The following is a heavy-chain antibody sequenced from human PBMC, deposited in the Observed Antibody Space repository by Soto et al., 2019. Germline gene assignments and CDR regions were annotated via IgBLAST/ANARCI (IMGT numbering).Heavy chain of an antibody. Sequence: SETLSLTCTVSGGSISSGGYYWSWIRQHPGKGLEWIGYIYYSGSTYYNPSLKSRVTILVDTSKNQFSLKLSSVTAADTAVYYCARDKDYYDSSGPEDDAFDIWGQGTMVT. D-gene: IGHD3-22*01. CDR2: IYYSGST. J-gene: IGHJ3*02. CDR3: ARDKDYYDSSGPEDDAFDI. CDR1: GGSISSGGYY. V-gene: IGHV4-31*03.